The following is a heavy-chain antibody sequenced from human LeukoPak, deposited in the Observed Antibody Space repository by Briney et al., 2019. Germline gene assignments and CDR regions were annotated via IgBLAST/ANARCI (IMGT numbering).Heavy chain of an antibody. Sequence: ASVKVSCKVSGYTLTELSMHWVRQAPGKGLEWMGWINPNSGGTNYAQKFQGRVTMTRDTSISTAYMELSRLRSDDTAVYYCARDYPSIVVVPAAIRSNAFDIWGQGTMVTVSS. J-gene: IGHJ3*02. CDR2: INPNSGGT. CDR3: ARDYPSIVVVPAAIRSNAFDI. V-gene: IGHV1-2*02. D-gene: IGHD2-2*01. CDR1: GYTLTELS.